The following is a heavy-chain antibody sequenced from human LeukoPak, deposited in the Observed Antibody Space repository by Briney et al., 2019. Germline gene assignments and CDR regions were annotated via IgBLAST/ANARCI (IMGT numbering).Heavy chain of an antibody. D-gene: IGHD3-22*01. CDR1: GFTFSNSA. Sequence: PGGSLRHSCPASGFTFSNSAMTWVRQAPGKGLQWVSTISGSGSSTYYADSVKGRFTISRDNSKNTLYLQMNSLRAEDTAVYYCARATGRLLLRPFDYWGPGTLVTVSS. CDR2: ISGSGSST. V-gene: IGHV3-23*01. J-gene: IGHJ4*02. CDR3: ARATGRLLLRPFDY.